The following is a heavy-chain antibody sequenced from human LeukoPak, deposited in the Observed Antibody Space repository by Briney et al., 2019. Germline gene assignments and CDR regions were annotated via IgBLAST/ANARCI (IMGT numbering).Heavy chain of an antibody. Sequence: SETLSLTCTVSGGSISSGSYYWSWIRLPAGKGLEWIGRIYTSGSTNYNPSLKSRVTISVDTSKNQFSLKLSSVTAADTAVYYCARMRHYYDSSGYMYYFDYWGQGTLVTVSS. CDR3: ARMRHYYDSSGYMYYFDY. CDR2: IYTSGST. V-gene: IGHV4-61*02. J-gene: IGHJ4*02. CDR1: GGSISSGSYY. D-gene: IGHD3-22*01.